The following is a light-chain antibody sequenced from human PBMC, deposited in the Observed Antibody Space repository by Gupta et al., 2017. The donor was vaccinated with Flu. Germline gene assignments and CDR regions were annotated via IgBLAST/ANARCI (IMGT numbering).Light chain of an antibody. Sequence: EIVLTQSPGTLSLSPGETATLSCRASQRVSSSYLAWYQQKPGQAPRLLIYGTSSSASGVPDRFSGSGCGTEFTLTISRLEPEDFAVYYCQQYGSSPGTFGQGTKVEIK. J-gene: IGKJ1*01. CDR3: QQYGSSPGT. CDR2: GTS. CDR1: QRVSSSY. V-gene: IGKV3-20*01.